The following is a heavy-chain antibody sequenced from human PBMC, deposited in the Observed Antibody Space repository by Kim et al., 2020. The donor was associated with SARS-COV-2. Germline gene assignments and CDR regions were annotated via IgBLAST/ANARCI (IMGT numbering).Heavy chain of an antibody. J-gene: IGHJ4*01. CDR3: AKTHGAAGTEEGYYFDY. Sequence: GGSLRLSCAASGFTFGDYAMHWVRQAPGKGLEWVSGISWNSGSIAYADSVKGRFTISRDNAKNSLYLKMNSLRAEDTALYYCAKTHGAAGTEEGYYFDY. CDR1: GFTFGDYA. D-gene: IGHD1-1*01. V-gene: IGHV3-9*01. CDR2: ISWNSGSI.